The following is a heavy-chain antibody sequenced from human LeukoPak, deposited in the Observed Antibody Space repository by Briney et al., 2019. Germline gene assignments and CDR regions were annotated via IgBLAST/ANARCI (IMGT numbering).Heavy chain of an antibody. Sequence: GGSLRLSCAASGFTFSDYYMSWIRQAPGKGLEWVSYISSSGSTIYYADSVKGRFTISRDNSKNTLYLQMNSLRAEDTAVYYCAKFHSSSWSTDFDYWGQGTLVTVSS. J-gene: IGHJ4*02. CDR2: ISSSGSTI. CDR3: AKFHSSSWSTDFDY. D-gene: IGHD6-13*01. CDR1: GFTFSDYY. V-gene: IGHV3-11*04.